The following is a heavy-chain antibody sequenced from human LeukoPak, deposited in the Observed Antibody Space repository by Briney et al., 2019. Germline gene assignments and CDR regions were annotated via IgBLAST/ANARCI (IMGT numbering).Heavy chain of an antibody. J-gene: IGHJ5*02. CDR3: ARHRLYSSGCEHCYEFHWFDP. D-gene: IGHD6-19*01. CDR2: IYYSGST. V-gene: IGHV4-39*01. Sequence: SETLSLTCTVSGGSISSSSYYWGWIRQPPGKGLEWIGSIYYSGSTYYNPSLKSRVTISVDTSKNQFSLKLSSVTAADTAVYYCARHRLYSSGCEHCYEFHWFDPWGQGTLVTVSS. CDR1: GGSISSSSYY.